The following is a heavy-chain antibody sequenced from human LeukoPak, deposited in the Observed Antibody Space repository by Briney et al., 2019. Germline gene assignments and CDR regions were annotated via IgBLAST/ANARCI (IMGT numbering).Heavy chain of an antibody. CDR2: ISSSSSYI. J-gene: IGHJ4*02. Sequence: PGGSLRLSCAASGFTFSSYSMNWVRQAPGKGLEWVSSISSSSSYIYYADSVKGRFTISRDNAKNSLYLQMNSLRAEDTAVYYCARDKGYSSSYFDYWGQGTLVTVSS. CDR1: GFTFSSYS. CDR3: ARDKGYSSSYFDY. V-gene: IGHV3-21*01. D-gene: IGHD6-13*01.